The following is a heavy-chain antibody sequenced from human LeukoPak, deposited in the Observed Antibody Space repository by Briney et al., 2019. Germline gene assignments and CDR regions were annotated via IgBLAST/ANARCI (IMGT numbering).Heavy chain of an antibody. D-gene: IGHD3-10*01. CDR1: GFTFSSYA. CDR2: ISGSGGST. CDR3: ARGGNIDY. Sequence: GGSLRLSCAASGFTFSSYAMSWVRQAPGKGLEWVSGISGSGGSTNYADSVKGRFTISRDNAKNSVYLQMNSLRDEDTAVYYCARGGNIDYWGQGTLVTVSS. J-gene: IGHJ4*02. V-gene: IGHV3-23*01.